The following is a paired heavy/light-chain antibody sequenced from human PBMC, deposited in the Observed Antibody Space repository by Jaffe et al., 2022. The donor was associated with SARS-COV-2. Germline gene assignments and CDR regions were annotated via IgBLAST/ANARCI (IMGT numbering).Heavy chain of an antibody. V-gene: IGHV4-39*01. CDR2: IYYSGST. CDR1: GGSISSTNYY. J-gene: IGHJ5*02. Sequence: QLQLHESGPGLAKPSETLSLTCTVSGGSISSTNYYWGWIRQPPGKGLEWIGSIYYSGSTYYNPALKSRVIISVDTSKNQLSLKLSSVTAADTAVYYCARHMGVSGVILPFDPWGQGTLVTVSS. D-gene: IGHD3-16*02. CDR3: ARHMGVSGVILPFDP.
Light chain of an antibody. CDR3: QQYYSTPIT. J-gene: IGKJ5*01. CDR2: WAS. V-gene: IGKV4-1*01. CDR1: QSVLYSSNNNNY. Sequence: DIVMTQSPDSLAVSLGERATINCKSSQSVLYSSNNNNYLAWYQQKPGQPPKLLIYWASTRESGVPDRFSGSGSGTDFTLTISSLQAEDVAVYYCQQYYSTPITFGQGTRLEIK.